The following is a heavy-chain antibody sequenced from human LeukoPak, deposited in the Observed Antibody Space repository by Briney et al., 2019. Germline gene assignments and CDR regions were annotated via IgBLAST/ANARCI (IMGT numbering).Heavy chain of an antibody. CDR3: ARGGGIVGATPYNWFDP. D-gene: IGHD1-26*01. CDR1: GGSFSGYY. CDR2: INHSGST. V-gene: IGHV4-34*01. J-gene: IGHJ5*02. Sequence: SETLSLTCADYGGSFSGYYWSWIRQPPGKGLEWIGEINHSGSTNYNPSLKSRVTISVDTSKNQFSLKLSSVTAADTAVYYCARGGGIVGATPYNWFDPWGQGTLVTVSS.